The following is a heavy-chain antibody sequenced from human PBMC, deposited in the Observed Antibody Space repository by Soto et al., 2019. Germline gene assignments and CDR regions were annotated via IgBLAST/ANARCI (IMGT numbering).Heavy chain of an antibody. Sequence: ETLSLTCTVPGGSISSYYWSWIRQPPGKGLEWIGYIYYSGSTNYNPSLKSRVTISVDTSKNQFSLKLSSVTAADTAVYYCARRYGDGFDYWGPGTLVTVSS. CDR3: ARRYGDGFDY. D-gene: IGHD3-10*01. J-gene: IGHJ4*02. CDR1: GGSISSYY. V-gene: IGHV4-59*08. CDR2: IYYSGST.